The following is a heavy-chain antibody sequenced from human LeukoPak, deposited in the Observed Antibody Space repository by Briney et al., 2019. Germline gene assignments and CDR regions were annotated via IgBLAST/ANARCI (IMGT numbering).Heavy chain of an antibody. CDR3: ARASSDDTAMATPFAY. CDR1: GGTFSSYA. CDR2: ITPIFGTA. J-gene: IGHJ4*02. V-gene: IGHV1-69*13. D-gene: IGHD5-18*01. Sequence: SVKVSCKASGGTFSSYAISWVRQAPGQGLEWTGGITPIFGTAKYLQKFQGRVTITADESTSTAYMELSRLRFEDTAIYYCARASSDDTAMATPFAYWGQGTLVTVSS.